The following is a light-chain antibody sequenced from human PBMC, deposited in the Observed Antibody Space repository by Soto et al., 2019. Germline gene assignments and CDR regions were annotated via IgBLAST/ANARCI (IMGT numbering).Light chain of an antibody. CDR3: AAWDDTLDAQV. Sequence: QSVLTQSASASGTPGQRVTISCSGSRSNIGRNFAYWYQHVPGTAPRLLIQSNNERPSGVPDRFSGSKSGTSVSLAISGLRSDDEATYYCAAWDDTLDAQVFGGGTKVTVL. V-gene: IGLV1-47*02. J-gene: IGLJ3*02. CDR2: SNN. CDR1: RSNIGRNF.